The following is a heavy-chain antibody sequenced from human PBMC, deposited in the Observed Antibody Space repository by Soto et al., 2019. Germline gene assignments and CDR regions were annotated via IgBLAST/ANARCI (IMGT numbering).Heavy chain of an antibody. D-gene: IGHD6-13*01. Sequence: EVQLLESGGGLVQSGGSLRRSCAASGFTFSSHAMPWVRQAPGEGLEWVSSVNDNGGSRYYADSVQGRFPISRDNSKNTLYLQMSSLRAEDTAVYYCAKASIQQLVRIGMDVWGQGTTVTVSS. V-gene: IGHV3-23*01. CDR2: VNDNGGSR. CDR1: GFTFSSHA. J-gene: IGHJ6*02. CDR3: AKASIQQLVRIGMDV.